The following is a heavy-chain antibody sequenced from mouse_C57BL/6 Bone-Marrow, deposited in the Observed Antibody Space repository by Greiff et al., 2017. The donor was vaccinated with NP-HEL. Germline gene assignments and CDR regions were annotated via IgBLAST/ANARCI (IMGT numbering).Heavy chain of an antibody. D-gene: IGHD1-1*01. CDR2: IYPSDSET. CDR3: ARRHYYGSSFAY. CDR1: GYTFTSYW. J-gene: IGHJ3*01. V-gene: IGHV1-61*01. Sequence: VQLQESGAELVRPGSSVKLSCKASGYTFTSYWMDWVKQRPGQGLEWIGNIYPSDSETHYNQKFKDKATLTVDKSSSTAYMQLSSLTSEDSAVYYCARRHYYGSSFAYWGQGTLVTVSA.